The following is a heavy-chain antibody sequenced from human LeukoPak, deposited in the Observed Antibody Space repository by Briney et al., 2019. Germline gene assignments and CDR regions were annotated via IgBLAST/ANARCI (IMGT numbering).Heavy chain of an antibody. CDR1: GDTFSMHA. V-gene: IGHV1-69*04. Sequence: GASVKVSCKSSGDTFSMHAISWVRQAPGQGLEWMGRIIPIVGIVNYAQKFQGRVTITADKSTSTAYMELSSLRSEDTAVYHCARGLQLSYYYYAMDVWGQGTTVTVSS. J-gene: IGHJ6*02. D-gene: IGHD1-1*01. CDR2: IIPIVGIV. CDR3: ARGLQLSYYYYAMDV.